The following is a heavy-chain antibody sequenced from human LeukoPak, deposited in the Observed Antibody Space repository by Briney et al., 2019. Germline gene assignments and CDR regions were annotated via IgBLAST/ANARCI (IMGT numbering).Heavy chain of an antibody. Sequence: TSSETLSLTCSVSGDSINNYYWSWIRQPPGNGPEWIGYIFYTGSTNYNPSLKSRVTISVDTSKNQFSLKLNSVTAADTAVYYCARLKFQQWLAKYYFDYWGQGTLVTVSS. CDR1: GDSINNYY. V-gene: IGHV4-59*08. CDR2: IFYTGST. CDR3: ARLKFQQWLAKYYFDY. J-gene: IGHJ4*02. D-gene: IGHD6-19*01.